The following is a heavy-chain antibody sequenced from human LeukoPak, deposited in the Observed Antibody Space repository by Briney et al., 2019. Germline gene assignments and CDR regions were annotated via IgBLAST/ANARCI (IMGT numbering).Heavy chain of an antibody. CDR2: IYPGDSDT. V-gene: IGHV5-51*01. J-gene: IGHJ3*02. Sequence: NRGESLKISCKGSGYSFTSYWIGWVRQMPGKSLEWMGIIYPGDSDTRYSPSFQGQVTISADKSISTAYLQWSSLKASDTAMYCCARKDVAARGAFDIWGQGTMVTVSS. CDR3: ARKDVAARGAFDI. CDR1: GYSFTSYW. D-gene: IGHD6-6*01.